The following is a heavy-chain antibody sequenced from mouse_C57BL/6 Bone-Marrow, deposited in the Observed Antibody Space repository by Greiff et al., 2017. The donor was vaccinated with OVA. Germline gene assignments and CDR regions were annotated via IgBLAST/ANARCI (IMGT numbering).Heavy chain of an antibody. CDR3: AREAFYGFAY. Sequence: EVQLQQSGPELVKPGASVKIPCKASGYTFTDYNMDWVKQSHGKSLEWIGAINPNNGGTIYNEKFKGKATLTVDKTSSTAYMGLRSLTSEDIAVYYWAREAFYGFAYWGQGTLVTVSA. V-gene: IGHV1-18*01. CDR2: INPNNGGT. D-gene: IGHD1-1*01. CDR1: GYTFTDYN. J-gene: IGHJ3*01.